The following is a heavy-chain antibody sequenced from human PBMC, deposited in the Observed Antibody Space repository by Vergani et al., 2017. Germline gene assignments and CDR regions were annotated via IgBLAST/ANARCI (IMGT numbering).Heavy chain of an antibody. CDR3: ARGSNYDILTGYRNWFDP. CDR1: GFTFSTYA. J-gene: IGHJ5*02. CDR2: ISGGGGST. V-gene: IGHV3-23*01. Sequence: EVQLLESGGGLVQPGGSLRLSCAASGFTFSTYAMSWVRQAPGKGLEWVSGISGGGGSTYYADSVKGRFTISRDNSKNTLYFQMNSLRAEDTAVYYCARGSNYDILTGYRNWFDPWGQGTLVTVSS. D-gene: IGHD3-9*01.